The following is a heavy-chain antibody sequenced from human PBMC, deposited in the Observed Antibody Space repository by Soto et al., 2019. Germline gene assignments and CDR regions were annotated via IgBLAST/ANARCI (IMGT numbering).Heavy chain of an antibody. D-gene: IGHD4-4*01. Sequence: QVKLVQSGAEVKKPGASVKVSCKASGYTFTRYAMHWVRQAPGQGLEWMGWINTGNGNTHYSQKFQGRVTFTRGASATTACMELSSLTSEDTDVYYCARNVDYIDPWGQGTLVSVSS. CDR3: ARNVDYIDP. CDR1: GYTFTRYA. V-gene: IGHV1-3*04. J-gene: IGHJ5*02. CDR2: INTGNGNT.